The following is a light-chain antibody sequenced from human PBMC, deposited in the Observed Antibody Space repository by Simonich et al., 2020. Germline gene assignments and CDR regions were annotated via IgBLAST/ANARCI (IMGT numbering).Light chain of an antibody. Sequence: DIQMTQSPSTLSASVVDRVTINCRASQSISSWLAWYQHKPGKDTKLLIYKASSLESVVPSRFSGSGSGTEFTLTISSLQPDDFATYYCQQYNSYSWTFGQGTKVEIK. CDR1: QSISSW. V-gene: IGKV1-5*03. CDR2: KAS. CDR3: QQYNSYSWT. J-gene: IGKJ1*01.